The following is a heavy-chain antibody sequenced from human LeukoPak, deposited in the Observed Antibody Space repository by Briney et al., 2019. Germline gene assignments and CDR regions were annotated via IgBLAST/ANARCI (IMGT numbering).Heavy chain of an antibody. J-gene: IGHJ4*02. CDR1: GFTITTNY. V-gene: IGHV3-53*01. CDR2: IYGDDET. CDR3: ARADLGAPLDY. Sequence: RGSLRLSCAASGFTITTNYMNWVRQAPGKGLEWVSVIYGDDETNYADSVKGRFTISSDNSKNTLYLQMNSLRADDTAVYYCARADLGAPLDYWGQGTLVTVSS.